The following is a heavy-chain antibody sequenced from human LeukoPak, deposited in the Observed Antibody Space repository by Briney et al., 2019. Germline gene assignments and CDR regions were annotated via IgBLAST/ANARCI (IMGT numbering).Heavy chain of an antibody. D-gene: IGHD3-22*01. CDR1: GFTFSSYA. J-gene: IGHJ4*02. V-gene: IGHV3-23*01. CDR3: ARVISGGYSGY. Sequence: GGSLRLSCAASGFTFSSYAMSWVRQAPGKGLEWVSAISGSGGSTYYADSVKGRFTISRDNSKNTLYLQMNSLRAEDTAVYYCARVISGGYSGYWGQGTLVTVSS. CDR2: ISGSGGST.